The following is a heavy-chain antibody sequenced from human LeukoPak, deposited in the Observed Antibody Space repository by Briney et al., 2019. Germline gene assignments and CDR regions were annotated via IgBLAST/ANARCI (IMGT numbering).Heavy chain of an antibody. D-gene: IGHD3-10*01. V-gene: IGHV3-30*04. CDR3: ARPKSDNVLLWFGELTSHYFDY. J-gene: IGHJ4*02. CDR1: GFTFSSYA. CDR2: ISYDGSNK. Sequence: GRSLRLSCAASGFTFSSYAMHWVRQAPGKGLEWVAVISYDGSNKYYADSVKGRFTISRDNAKNSLYLQMNSLRAEDTAVYYCARPKSDNVLLWFGELTSHYFDYWGQGTLVTVSS.